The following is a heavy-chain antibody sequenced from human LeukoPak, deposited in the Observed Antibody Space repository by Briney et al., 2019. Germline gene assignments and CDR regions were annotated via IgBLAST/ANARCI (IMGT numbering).Heavy chain of an antibody. J-gene: IGHJ6*04. V-gene: IGHV3-48*03. CDR2: ISSSGSTI. CDR3: AEVGSAMIGGV. D-gene: IGHD3-10*02. Sequence: PGGSLRLSCAASGFTFSSYGMNWVRQAPGKGLEWVSYISSSGSTIYYADSVKGRFTISRDNAKNSLYLQMNSLRAEDTAVYYCAEVGSAMIGGVWGKGGTVTISS. CDR1: GFTFSSYG.